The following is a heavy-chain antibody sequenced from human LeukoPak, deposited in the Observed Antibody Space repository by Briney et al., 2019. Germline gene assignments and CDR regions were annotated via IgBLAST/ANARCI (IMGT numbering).Heavy chain of an antibody. J-gene: IGHJ3*01. CDR3: AREPLFEWLVGEDAALNL. D-gene: IGHD6-19*01. Sequence: GGSLRLSCAASEFTFSSYSMNWVRQAPGKGLEWVSYITNSGNSKSYADSVKGRFTISRDNTKNSLYLQMNGLRAEDTAVYYCAREPLFEWLVGEDAALNLWGQGTMVTVSS. CDR1: EFTFSSYS. CDR2: ITNSGNSK. V-gene: IGHV3-48*01.